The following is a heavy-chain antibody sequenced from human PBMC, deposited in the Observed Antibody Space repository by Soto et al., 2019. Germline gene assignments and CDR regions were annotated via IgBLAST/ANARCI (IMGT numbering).Heavy chain of an antibody. CDR3: ARRTVGATLAFDI. J-gene: IGHJ3*02. Sequence: SETLSLTCTVSGGSTSSSSYYWGWIRQPPGKGLEWIGSIYYSGSTYYNPSLKSRVTISVDTSKNQFSLKLSSVTAADTAVYYCARRTVGATLAFDIWGQGTMVTVSS. CDR1: GGSTSSSSYY. D-gene: IGHD1-26*01. CDR2: IYYSGST. V-gene: IGHV4-39*01.